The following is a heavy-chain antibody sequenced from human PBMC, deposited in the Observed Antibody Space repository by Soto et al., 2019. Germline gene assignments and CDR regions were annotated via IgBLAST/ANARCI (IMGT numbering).Heavy chain of an antibody. CDR3: ARDPWQPEIYYYYGMDV. Sequence: SGGSLRLSCAASGFTFSSYSMNWVRQAPGKGLEWVSSISSSSSYIYYADSVKGRFTISRDNAKNSLYLQMNSLRAEDTAVYYCARDPWQPEIYYYYGMDVWGQGTTVTVSS. J-gene: IGHJ6*02. D-gene: IGHD6-13*01. V-gene: IGHV3-21*01. CDR1: GFTFSSYS. CDR2: ISSSSSYI.